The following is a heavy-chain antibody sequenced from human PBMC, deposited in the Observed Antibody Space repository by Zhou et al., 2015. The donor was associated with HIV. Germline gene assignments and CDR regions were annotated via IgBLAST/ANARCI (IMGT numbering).Heavy chain of an antibody. D-gene: IGHD2-15*01. CDR2: INPNSGGT. J-gene: IGHJ1*01. CDR1: GYTFTGYY. CDR3: AIHPRRYCSGGSCPAEYFQH. Sequence: QVQLVQSGAEVKKPGASVKVSCKASGYTFTGYYMHWVRQAPGQGLEWMGWINPNSGGTNYAQKFQGRVTMTRDTSISTAYMELSRLRSDDTAVYYCAIHPRRYCSGGSCPAEYFQHWGQGTLVTVSS. V-gene: IGHV1-2*02.